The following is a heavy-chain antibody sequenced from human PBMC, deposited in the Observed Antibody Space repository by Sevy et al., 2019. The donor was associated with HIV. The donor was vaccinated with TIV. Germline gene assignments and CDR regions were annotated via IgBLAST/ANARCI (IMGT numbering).Heavy chain of an antibody. CDR2: ISGSGGST. D-gene: IGHD4-17*01. V-gene: IGHV3-23*01. J-gene: IGHJ3*02. CDR1: GFTFSSYA. CDR3: AKDVQYGEPDAFDI. Sequence: GESLKISCVASGFTFSSYAMSWVRQAPGKGLEWVSAISGSGGSTYYADSVKGRFTISRDNSKNTLYLQMNSLRAEDTAVYYCAKDVQYGEPDAFDIWGQGTMVTVSS.